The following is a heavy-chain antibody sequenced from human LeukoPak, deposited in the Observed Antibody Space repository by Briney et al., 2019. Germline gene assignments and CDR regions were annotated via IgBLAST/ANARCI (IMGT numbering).Heavy chain of an antibody. J-gene: IGHJ3*02. V-gene: IGHV3-30*02. Sequence: GGSLRLSCAASGFTFSSYGMHWVRQAPGKGLEWVAFLRYDGTNKYYADSVKGRFTISRDNSKNTLYLQMNSLRAEDTAVYYCAKEYDILTGYYAFNIWGQGTMVTVSS. CDR1: GFTFSSYG. CDR3: AKEYDILTGYYAFNI. CDR2: LRYDGTNK. D-gene: IGHD3-9*01.